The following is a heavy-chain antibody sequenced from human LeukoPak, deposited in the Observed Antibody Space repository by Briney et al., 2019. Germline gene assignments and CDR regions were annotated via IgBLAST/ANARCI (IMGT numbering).Heavy chain of an antibody. D-gene: IGHD4-23*01. J-gene: IGHJ3*02. CDR1: GFTFSDYY. Sequence: GGSLRLPCAVSGFTFSDYYMSWIRQAPGKGLEWVSYISSSSSYTNYADSVKGRFTNSRDNAKNSLYLQMNSLRAEDTAVYYCAREGNDAFDIWGQGTMVTVSS. V-gene: IGHV3-11*05. CDR2: ISSSSSYT. CDR3: AREGNDAFDI.